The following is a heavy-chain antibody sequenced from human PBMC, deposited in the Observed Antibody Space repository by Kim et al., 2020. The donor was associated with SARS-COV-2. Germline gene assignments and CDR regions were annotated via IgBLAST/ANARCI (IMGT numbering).Heavy chain of an antibody. J-gene: IGHJ4*02. D-gene: IGHD6-13*01. CDR3: ARVDSSSWSNSFDY. CDR1: GFTFSSYW. Sequence: GGSLRLSCAASGFTFSSYWMSWVRQAPGKGLEWVANIKQDGSEKYYVDSVKGRFTISRDNAKNSLYLQMNSLRAEDTAVYYCARVDSSSWSNSFDYWGQGTLVTVSS. CDR2: IKQDGSEK. V-gene: IGHV3-7*03.